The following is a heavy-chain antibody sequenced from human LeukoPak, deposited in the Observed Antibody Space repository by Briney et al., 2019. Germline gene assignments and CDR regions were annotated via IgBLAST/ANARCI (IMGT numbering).Heavy chain of an antibody. D-gene: IGHD3-10*01. CDR3: TTDEGVDDYFDY. CDR2: ILGKTDGGTT. V-gene: IGHV3-15*01. J-gene: IGHJ4*02. Sequence: GGSLRLSCAASGFTFSNAWMSWVRQAPGKGLEWVGRILGKTDGGTTDYAAPVKGRFIISRDDSTNTVYLQMNSLKTEDTAVYYCTTDEGVDDYFDYWGQGTLVTVSS. CDR1: GFTFSNAW.